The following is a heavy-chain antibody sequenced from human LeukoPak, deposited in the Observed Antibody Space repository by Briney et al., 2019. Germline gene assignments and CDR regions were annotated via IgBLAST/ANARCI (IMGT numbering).Heavy chain of an antibody. D-gene: IGHD3-10*01. CDR1: GFTFSNAW. CDR2: IKSKTDGGTT. CDR3: TTYTMVRGVIVSY. J-gene: IGHJ4*02. Sequence: GGSLRLSCAASGFTFSNAWMSWVRQAPGKGLEWVGRIKSKTDGGTTDYAAPVKGRFTISRDDSKNTLYLQMNSLKTEDAAVYYCTTYTMVRGVIVSYWGQGTLVTVSS. V-gene: IGHV3-15*01.